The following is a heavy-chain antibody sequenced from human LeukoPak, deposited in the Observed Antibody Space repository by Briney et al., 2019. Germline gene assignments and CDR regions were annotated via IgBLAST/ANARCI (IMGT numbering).Heavy chain of an antibody. CDR1: GGTFSSYA. CDR2: IIPIFGTA. D-gene: IGHD2-21*02. V-gene: IGHV1-69*13. CDR3: ARGGYCGGDCYMVDS. J-gene: IGHJ4*02. Sequence: SVKVSCKASGGTFSSYAISWVRQAPGQGLEWMGGIIPIFGTANYAQNFQGRVTITADEPTNTAYMEPSSLRSEDTAVYYCARGGYCGGDCYMVDSWGQGTLVTVSS.